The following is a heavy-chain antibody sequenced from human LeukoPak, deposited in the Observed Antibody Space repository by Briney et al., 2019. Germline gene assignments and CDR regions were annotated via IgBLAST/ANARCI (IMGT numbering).Heavy chain of an antibody. CDR2: ISYDGSNK. J-gene: IGHJ4*02. V-gene: IGHV3-30-3*01. CDR3: ARVDSRVALGLCY. D-gene: IGHD2-15*01. CDR1: GFTFSSYA. Sequence: GGSLRLSCAASGFTFSSYAMHWVRQAPGKGLEWVAVISYDGSNKYYADSVKGRFTISRDNSKNTLYLQMNSLRAEDTAVYHWARVDSRVALGLCYGGQGTLVTVSS.